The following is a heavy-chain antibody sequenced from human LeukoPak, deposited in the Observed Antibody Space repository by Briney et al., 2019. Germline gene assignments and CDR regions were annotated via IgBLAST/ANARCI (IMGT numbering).Heavy chain of an antibody. CDR1: GFTFSSYS. D-gene: IGHD3-9*01. CDR2: ISSSSSYI. CDR3: ARDREYYDILTGYHNDY. V-gene: IGHV3-21*01. J-gene: IGHJ4*02. Sequence: GGSLRLSCAASGFTFSSYSMNWVRQAPGKGLEWVSAISSSSSYIYYADSVKGRFTISRDNDKNSLYLQMNSLRAEDTAVYYCARDREYYDILTGYHNDYWGQGTLVTVSP.